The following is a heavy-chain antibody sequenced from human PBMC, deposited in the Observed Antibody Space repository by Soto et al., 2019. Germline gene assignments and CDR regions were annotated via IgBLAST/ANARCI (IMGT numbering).Heavy chain of an antibody. Sequence: QVQLVQSGAEVKKPGASVTVSCKASGYTFSDYYLHWVRQAPGQGPEGMGRINPNSGDTKFAQKFEGLVTMTRETSVRTAFMELNWLKPDDTSVYYCARESGGATATLDYYYSYMDVWGQGTTVTVSS. J-gene: IGHJ6*03. CDR3: ARESGGATATLDYYYSYMDV. CDR2: INPNSGDT. CDR1: GYTFSDYY. D-gene: IGHD5-12*01. V-gene: IGHV1-2*06.